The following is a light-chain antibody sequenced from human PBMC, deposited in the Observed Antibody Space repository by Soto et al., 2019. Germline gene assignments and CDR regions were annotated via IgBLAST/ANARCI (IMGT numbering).Light chain of an antibody. CDR1: SSDVGGYNY. CDR2: DVS. J-gene: IGLJ1*01. V-gene: IGLV2-14*01. CDR3: SSYTSSSTRIV. Sequence: QSVLTQPASVSGSPGQSITISCTGTSSDVGGYNYVSWYQQHPGKAPKLMIYDVSNRPSGVSNRFSGSTSGNTASLTISGLQAEDEADYYCSSYTSSSTRIVFGTGTKVTVL.